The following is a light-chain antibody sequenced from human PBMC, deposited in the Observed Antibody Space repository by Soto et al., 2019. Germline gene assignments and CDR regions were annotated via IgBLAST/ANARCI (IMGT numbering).Light chain of an antibody. CDR1: ESVNNN. Sequence: EIVMTQSPATLSVSPGERATLSCRASESVNNNLAWYQQKPGQAPRLLIYFASTRATGIPARFSGSGSGTEFTLTISSLQSEDFAVYYCHQYNKWPLTFGGGTKVETK. J-gene: IGKJ4*01. CDR2: FAS. CDR3: HQYNKWPLT. V-gene: IGKV3-15*01.